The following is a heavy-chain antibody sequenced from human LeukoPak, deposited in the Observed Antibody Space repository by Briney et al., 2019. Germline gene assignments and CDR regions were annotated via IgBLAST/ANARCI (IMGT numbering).Heavy chain of an antibody. CDR3: ARSGSGGAFDI. V-gene: IGHV3-74*01. J-gene: IGHJ3*02. CDR1: GFTLSSNW. CDR2: IYSDGSRT. D-gene: IGHD1-26*01. Sequence: PGGTLRLSCAGSGFTLSSNWMHWVRQGPGKGLVWVSRIYSDGSRTNYADSVKGRFTISGDNAKNTLYLQMNSLRVEDAAVYYCARSGSGGAFDIWGQGTMVTVSS.